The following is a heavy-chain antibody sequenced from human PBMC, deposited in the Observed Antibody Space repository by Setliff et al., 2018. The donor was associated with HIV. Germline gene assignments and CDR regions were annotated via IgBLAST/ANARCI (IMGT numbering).Heavy chain of an antibody. CDR3: ARPRVFDSFDV. V-gene: IGHV1-2*02. CDR2: MNSRSGNI. Sequence: GASVKVSCKASDYMFIDYYIHWVRQAPGQGLEWMGWMNSRSGNIRYAQKFQGRVTMTRDTSINAAYLDLSGLTSDDTAVYYCARPRVFDSFDVWGQGTMVTVSS. CDR1: DYMFIDYY. J-gene: IGHJ3*01.